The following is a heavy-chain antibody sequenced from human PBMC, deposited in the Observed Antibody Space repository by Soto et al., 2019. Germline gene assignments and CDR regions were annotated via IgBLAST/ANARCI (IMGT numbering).Heavy chain of an antibody. CDR3: ARDYEFGFDI. CDR2: IKPDGSEK. CDR1: AFTLSSHW. V-gene: IGHV3-7*01. D-gene: IGHD3-22*01. Sequence: EVQLVESGGGLVQPGGALRLSCEASAFTLSSHWISWVRQAPGKGLEGGANIKPDGSEKYYVDSVKGRFTISRDNTKNSLYLQMSTLRPEDTAIYYCARDYEFGFDIWGQGTLVTVSS. J-gene: IGHJ3*02.